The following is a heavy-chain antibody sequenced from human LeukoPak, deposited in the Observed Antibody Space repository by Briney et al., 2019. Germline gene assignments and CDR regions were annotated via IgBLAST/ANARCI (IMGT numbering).Heavy chain of an antibody. CDR3: ARDKNLGDCGSRSCYGVWPFDI. CDR2: TIPFLGAT. Sequence: SVKVSCKASGGTFSSDPITWLRQAPGQGLEWMGGTIPFLGATTYAQRFQGRISITTDESTTTAYMELSSLRSEDTAVYYCARDKNLGDCGSRSCYGVWPFDIWGQGTMVTVSS. J-gene: IGHJ3*02. D-gene: IGHD2-2*01. CDR1: GGTFSSDP. V-gene: IGHV1-69*05.